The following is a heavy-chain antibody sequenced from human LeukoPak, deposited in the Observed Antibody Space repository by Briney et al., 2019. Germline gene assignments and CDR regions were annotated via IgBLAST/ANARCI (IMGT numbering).Heavy chain of an antibody. Sequence: SETLSLTCTVSGGSISSHYWSWIRQPPGKGLEWIGYIYYSGSTNYNPSLKSRVNISVDTSKNQFSLKLSSVTAADTAVYYCAREQSSRFLEWLPQSYYYYYMDVWGKGTTVTVSS. CDR2: IYYSGST. D-gene: IGHD3-3*01. CDR1: GGSISSHY. V-gene: IGHV4-59*11. J-gene: IGHJ6*03. CDR3: AREQSSRFLEWLPQSYYYYYMDV.